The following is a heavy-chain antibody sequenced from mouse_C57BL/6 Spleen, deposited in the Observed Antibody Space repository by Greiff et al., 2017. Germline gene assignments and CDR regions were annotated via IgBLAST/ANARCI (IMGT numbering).Heavy chain of an antibody. CDR1: GFTFSNYW. CDR2: IRLKSDNYAT. Sequence: EVQLVESGGGLVQPGGSMKLSCVASGFTFSNYWMNWVRQSPEKGLEWVAQIRLKSDNYATHYAESVKGRFTISRDDSKSSVYLQMNNLRAEDTGIYYCTGATMIKGAFAYWGQGTLVTVSA. V-gene: IGHV6-3*01. J-gene: IGHJ3*01. CDR3: TGATMIKGAFAY. D-gene: IGHD2-4*01.